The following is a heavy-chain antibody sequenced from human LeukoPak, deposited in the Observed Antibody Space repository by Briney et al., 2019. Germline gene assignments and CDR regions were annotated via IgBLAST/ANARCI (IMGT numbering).Heavy chain of an antibody. CDR2: TNPNSGGT. V-gene: IGHV1-2*04. D-gene: IGHD2-15*01. J-gene: IGHJ4*02. Sequence: ASVKVSCKASGYTFTGYYMHWVRQAPGQGLEWMGWTNPNSGGTNYAQKFQGWVTMTRDTSISTAYMELSRLRSDDTAVYYCARDTGTLGYCSGGSCYSGGGIDYWGQVTLVTVCS. CDR3: ARDTGTLGYCSGGSCYSGGGIDY. CDR1: GYTFTGYY.